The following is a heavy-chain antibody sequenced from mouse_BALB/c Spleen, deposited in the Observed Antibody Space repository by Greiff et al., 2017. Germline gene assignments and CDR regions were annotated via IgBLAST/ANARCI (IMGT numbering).Heavy chain of an antibody. CDR1: GYAFTNYL. J-gene: IGHJ3*01. V-gene: IGHV1-54*01. Sequence: VQGVESGAELVRPGTSVKVSCKASGYAFTNYLIEWVKQRPGQGLEWIGVINPGSGGTNYNEKFKGKATLTADKSSSTAYMQLSSLTSDDSAVYFCARGGYEAWFAYWGQGTLVTVSA. D-gene: IGHD2-14*01. CDR2: INPGSGGT. CDR3: ARGGYEAWFAY.